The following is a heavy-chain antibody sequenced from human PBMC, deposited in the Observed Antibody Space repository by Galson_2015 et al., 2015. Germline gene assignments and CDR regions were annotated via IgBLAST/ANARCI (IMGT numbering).Heavy chain of an antibody. D-gene: IGHD4-23*01. V-gene: IGHV3-7*04. Sequence: SLRLSCASSGFTFSGYWMSWVRQAPGKGLEWVANIKQDGSDKYYVDSVKGRFTISRDNAKNSLYLQMSGLRAEDTAVYYCARGRGTTVVTRIDYWGQGTLVTVSS. CDR1: GFTFSGYW. CDR2: IKQDGSDK. J-gene: IGHJ4*02. CDR3: ARGRGTTVVTRIDY.